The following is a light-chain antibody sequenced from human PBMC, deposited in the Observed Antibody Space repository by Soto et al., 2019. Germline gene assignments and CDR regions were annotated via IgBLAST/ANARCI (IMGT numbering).Light chain of an antibody. CDR3: SSYTSSSTLYV. CDR1: SSDVGGYNY. Sequence: QSALTQPASVSGSPGQSITISCTGTSSDVGGYNYVSWYQQHPGKAPKFMIYDVSNRPSGVSNRFSGSKSGNTASLTISGLQAEDEADYYCSSYTSSSTLYVFGTGTKLIV. CDR2: DVS. J-gene: IGLJ1*01. V-gene: IGLV2-14*01.